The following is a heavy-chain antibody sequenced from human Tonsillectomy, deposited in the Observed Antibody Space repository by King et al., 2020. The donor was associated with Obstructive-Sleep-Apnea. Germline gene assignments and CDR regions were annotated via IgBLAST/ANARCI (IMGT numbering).Heavy chain of an antibody. CDR1: GFTFSSYS. CDR3: ARVGLVVIYYYGMDV. V-gene: IGHV3-21*01. D-gene: IGHD2-21*01. J-gene: IGHJ6*02. Sequence: VQLVESGGGLVKPGGSLRLSCAASGFTFSSYSMNWVRQAPGKGLEWVSSISSSSSYIYYADSVKGRFTISRDNAKNSLYLQMNSLRAEETAVYYCARVGLVVIYYYGMDVWGQGTTVTVSS. CDR2: ISSSSSYI.